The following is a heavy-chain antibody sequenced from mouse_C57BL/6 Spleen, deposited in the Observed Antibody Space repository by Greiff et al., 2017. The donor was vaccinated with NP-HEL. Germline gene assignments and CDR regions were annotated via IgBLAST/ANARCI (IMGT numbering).Heavy chain of an antibody. CDR1: GFTFSSYA. J-gene: IGHJ4*01. CDR2: ISDGGSYT. CDR3: AREHDYDDAMDY. Sequence: EVMLVESGGGLVKPGGSLTLSCAASGFTFSSYAMSWVRQTPEKRLEWVATISDGGSYTYYPDNVKGRFTISRDNAKNNLYLQMSHLKSEDTAMYYCAREHDYDDAMDYWGQGTSVTVSS. V-gene: IGHV5-4*01. D-gene: IGHD2-4*01.